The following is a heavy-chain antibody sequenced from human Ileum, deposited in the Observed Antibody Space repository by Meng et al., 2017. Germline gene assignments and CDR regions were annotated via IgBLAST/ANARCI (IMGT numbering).Heavy chain of an antibody. Sequence: VQGVESGGGLVKPGGSLRLSCAASGITFSDRWMTWVRQAPGKGLEWVGHIQSKADGGTTDYAAPVKGRFTISRDDSKSTLYLQMNSLKTEDTAVYYCTTFYAGYWGQGTLVTVSS. J-gene: IGHJ4*02. D-gene: IGHD3-16*01. V-gene: IGHV3-15*01. CDR1: GITFSDRW. CDR2: IQSKADGGTT. CDR3: TTFYAGY.